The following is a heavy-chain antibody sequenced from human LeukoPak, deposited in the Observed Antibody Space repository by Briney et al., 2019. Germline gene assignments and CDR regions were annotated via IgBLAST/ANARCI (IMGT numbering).Heavy chain of an antibody. V-gene: IGHV3-30*04. J-gene: IGHJ4*02. D-gene: IGHD3-22*01. CDR1: GFTFSSYA. Sequence: GGPLRLSCAASGFTFSSYAMHWVRQAPGKGLEWVAVISYDGSNKYYADSVKGRFTISRDNSKNTLYLQMNSLRAEDTAVYYCARGEYYYDSSGSQIFDYWGQGTLVTVSS. CDR2: ISYDGSNK. CDR3: ARGEYYYDSSGSQIFDY.